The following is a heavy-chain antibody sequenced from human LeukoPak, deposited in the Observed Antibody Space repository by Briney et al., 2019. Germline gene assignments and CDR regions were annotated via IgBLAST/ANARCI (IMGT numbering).Heavy chain of an antibody. Sequence: GGSLRLSCAGSGFTFSSYWMHWVRQAPGEGLVWVSRINSDGGATSYAGSVRGRFTSSRDNAKNTLHLQMSSLRPEDTAVYYCARGSGSTVMDYWGQGTLVTVSS. CDR1: GFTFSSYW. CDR3: ARGSGSTVMDY. CDR2: INSDGGAT. D-gene: IGHD5-18*01. J-gene: IGHJ4*02. V-gene: IGHV3-74*01.